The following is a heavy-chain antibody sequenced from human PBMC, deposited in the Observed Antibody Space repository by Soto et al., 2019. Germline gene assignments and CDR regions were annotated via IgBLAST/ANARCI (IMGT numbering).Heavy chain of an antibody. CDR2: ISGSGGDT. J-gene: IGHJ4*02. Sequence: EVQLLESGGNLVQPGGSLRLSCAASGLIFSDYAMSWVRQAPGKELECVACISGSGGDTFYADFVKGRFTISRDNSKNTLSLHMNSLRVDDTAVYFCAKDRFGIVGPVDYWGQGTLVTVSS. V-gene: IGHV3-23*01. D-gene: IGHD1-26*01. CDR1: GLIFSDYA. CDR3: AKDRFGIVGPVDY.